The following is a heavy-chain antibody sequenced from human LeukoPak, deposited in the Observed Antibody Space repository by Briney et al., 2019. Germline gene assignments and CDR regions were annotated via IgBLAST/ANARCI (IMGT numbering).Heavy chain of an antibody. CDR2: IYPGDSDT. Sequence: GESLKISCKGSGYSFTNYWIGWVRQMPGKGLEWMGIIYPGDSDTRYSPSFQGQVTISADKSITTAYLQWSSLKASDTAMYYCARRGGYCSGGSCYSNWFDPWGQGTLVTVSS. J-gene: IGHJ5*02. D-gene: IGHD2-15*01. CDR3: ARRGGYCSGGSCYSNWFDP. V-gene: IGHV5-51*01. CDR1: GYSFTNYW.